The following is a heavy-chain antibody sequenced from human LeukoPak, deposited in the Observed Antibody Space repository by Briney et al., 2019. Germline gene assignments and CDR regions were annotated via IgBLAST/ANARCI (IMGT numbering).Heavy chain of an antibody. Sequence: VTPSETLSLTCTGSGGSISSYYWSWIRQPAGKGLEWIGRIYTSGSTNYNPSLKSRVTMSVDTSKNQFSLKLSSVTAADTDVYYCARDYPITIFGVVIRTRVWFDPCGQGTLVTVSS. CDR1: GGSISSYY. J-gene: IGHJ5*02. CDR3: ARDYPITIFGVVIRTRVWFDP. D-gene: IGHD3-3*01. V-gene: IGHV4-4*07. CDR2: IYTSGST.